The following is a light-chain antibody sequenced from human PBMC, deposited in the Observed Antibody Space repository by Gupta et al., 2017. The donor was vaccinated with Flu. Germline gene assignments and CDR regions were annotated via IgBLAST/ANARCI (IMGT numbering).Light chain of an antibody. V-gene: IGLV2-14*01. CDR2: EVT. CDR1: SSDIGTYDY. CDR3: ASYTRSSTSVV. J-gene: IGLJ2*01. Sequence: SSDIGTYDYVSWYQQHPGKAPILMIYEVTDRPSGVSHRFSGSKSGYTASLTISGLQAEDEADYYCASYTRSSTSVVFGGGTKLTVL.